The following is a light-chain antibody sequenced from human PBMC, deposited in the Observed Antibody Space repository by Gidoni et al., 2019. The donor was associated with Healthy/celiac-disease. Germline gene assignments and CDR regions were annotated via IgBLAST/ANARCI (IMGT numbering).Light chain of an antibody. CDR3: QQYNNWPLYT. V-gene: IGKV3-15*01. Sequence: EIVMTQSPATLSVSPGERATLSCRASQSVSSNLAWYQQKPGQAPRLLLYGASTRATGLPARFSGRGSGTAFTLTISSLQSEDVAVYYCQQYNNWPLYTFGQGTKLEIK. CDR1: QSVSSN. CDR2: GAS. J-gene: IGKJ2*01.